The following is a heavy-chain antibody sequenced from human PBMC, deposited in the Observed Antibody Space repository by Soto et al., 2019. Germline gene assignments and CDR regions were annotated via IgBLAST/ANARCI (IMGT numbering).Heavy chain of an antibody. CDR2: IVPIFGTT. CDR1: GGTFSNYA. J-gene: IGHJ6*02. Sequence: QVQLVQSGAEVKKPGSSVKVSCKVSGGTFSNYAIDWVRLAPGHGLEWMCGIVPIFGTTYYTQRFQGRATIIADDSTTTAYLEMSSLRSEDTVIYYCARVEAVAGLYNYPGLDVWGQGTAVTVSS. D-gene: IGHD6-19*01. CDR3: ARVEAVAGLYNYPGLDV. V-gene: IGHV1-69*12.